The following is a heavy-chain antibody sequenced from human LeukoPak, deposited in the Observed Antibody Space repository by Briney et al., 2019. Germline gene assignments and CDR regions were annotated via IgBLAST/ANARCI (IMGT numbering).Heavy chain of an antibody. D-gene: IGHD2-2*01. CDR2: IYTSEST. CDR1: GASISSYY. Sequence: SETLSLTCTVSGASISSYYWSWIRQPPGKGLEWIGYIYTSESTNFNPALRSRVTISIDTSKNQVSLRLSSVTAADTALYYCARHRSPSSLSFFDIWGQGMLVIVSS. CDR3: ARHRSPSSLSFFDI. J-gene: IGHJ4*02. V-gene: IGHV4-4*09.